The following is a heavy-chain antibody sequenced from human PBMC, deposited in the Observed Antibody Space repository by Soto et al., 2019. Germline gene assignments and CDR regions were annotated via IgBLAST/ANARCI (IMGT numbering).Heavy chain of an antibody. CDR2: IYHGVST. CDR1: GGSISSGGYS. V-gene: IGHV4-30-2*01. D-gene: IGHD3-10*01. CDR3: ARGPPFGY. Sequence: TSETLSLTCAVSGGSISSGGYSWSWIRQPPGKGLEWIGYIYHGVSTYYNPSLKSRVTISVDRSKNQFSLKLSSVTAADTAVYYCARGPPFGYWGQGTLVTVSS. J-gene: IGHJ4*02.